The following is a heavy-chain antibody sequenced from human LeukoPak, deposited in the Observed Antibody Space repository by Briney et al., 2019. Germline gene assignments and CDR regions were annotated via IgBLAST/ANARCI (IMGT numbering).Heavy chain of an antibody. Sequence: GGSLRLSCAASGFTFSSYAMSWVRQAPGEGLEWVSAISGSGGSTYYADSVKGRFTISRDNSKNTLYLQMNSLRAEDTAVYYCANCNSAYYYYGMDVWGQGTTVTVSS. J-gene: IGHJ6*02. V-gene: IGHV3-23*01. CDR1: GFTFSSYA. D-gene: IGHD4-4*01. CDR3: ANCNSAYYYYGMDV. CDR2: ISGSGGST.